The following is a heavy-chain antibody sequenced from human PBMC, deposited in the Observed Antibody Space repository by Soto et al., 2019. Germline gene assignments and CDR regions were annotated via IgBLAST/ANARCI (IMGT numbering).Heavy chain of an antibody. CDR2: IYYSGST. J-gene: IGHJ4*02. CDR3: ARGGGDYCSGGSCYSLDY. CDR1: GGSISSYY. V-gene: IGHV4-59*01. Sequence: QVQLQESGPGLVKPSETLSLTCTVSGGSISSYYWSWIRQPPGKGLEWIGYIYYSGSTNYNPSLKSRVPISVDTSKNQFSLKLSSVTAADTAVYYCARGGGDYCSGGSCYSLDYWGQGTLVTVSS. D-gene: IGHD2-15*01.